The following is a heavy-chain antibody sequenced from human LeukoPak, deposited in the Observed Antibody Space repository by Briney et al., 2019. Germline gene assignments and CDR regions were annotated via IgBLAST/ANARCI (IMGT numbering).Heavy chain of an antibody. CDR1: GGSISSGGYS. J-gene: IGHJ4*02. CDR3: ARHGRTVTFFDY. V-gene: IGHV4-30-2*01. CDR2: IYHSGST. D-gene: IGHD4-17*01. Sequence: SETLSLTCAVSGGSISSGGYSWSWIRQPPGKGLEWIGYIYHSGSTYYNPSLKSRVTISADKSISTAYLQWSSLKASDTAMYYCARHGRTVTFFDYWGQGTLVTVSS.